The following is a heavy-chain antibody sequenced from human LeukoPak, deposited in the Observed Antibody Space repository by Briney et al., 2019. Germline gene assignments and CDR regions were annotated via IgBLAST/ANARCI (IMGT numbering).Heavy chain of an antibody. J-gene: IGHJ4*02. D-gene: IGHD3-10*01. Sequence: GESLKISCKGSGYSFTSYWIGWVRQMPGKGLEWMGVVYPGDSDSDTKYSPSLQGQVTISADKSISTAYLQWSSLKASDTAIYYCAGRDYYGSGSYWGAFDYWGQGTLVTVS. CDR1: GYSFTSYW. CDR2: VYPGDSDSDT. CDR3: AGRDYYGSGSYWGAFDY. V-gene: IGHV5-51*01.